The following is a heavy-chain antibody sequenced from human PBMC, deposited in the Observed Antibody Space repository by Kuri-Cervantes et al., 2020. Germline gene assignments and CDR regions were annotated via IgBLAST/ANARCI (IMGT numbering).Heavy chain of an antibody. CDR3: ASVAVAGKGPDY. J-gene: IGHJ4*02. V-gene: IGHV4-59*01. CDR2: IYYSGST. D-gene: IGHD6-19*01. CDR1: GGSISSYY. Sequence: SETLSLTCTVSGGSISSYYWSWIRQPPGKGLEWIGYIYYSGSTNYNPSLKSRVTISVDTSKNQFSLKLGSVTAADTAVYYCASVAVAGKGPDYWGQGTLVTVSS.